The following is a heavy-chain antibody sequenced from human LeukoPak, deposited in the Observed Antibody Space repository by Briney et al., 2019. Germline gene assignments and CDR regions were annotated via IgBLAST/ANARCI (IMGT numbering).Heavy chain of an antibody. Sequence: SVKVSRKASGGTFSSYAISWVRQAPGQGLEWMGRIIPILGIANYAQKFQGRVTITADKSTSTAYMELSSLRSEDTAVYYCARVDTAMVYAFDIWGQGTMVTVSS. J-gene: IGHJ3*02. CDR2: IIPILGIA. CDR3: ARVDTAMVYAFDI. V-gene: IGHV1-69*04. CDR1: GGTFSSYA. D-gene: IGHD5-18*01.